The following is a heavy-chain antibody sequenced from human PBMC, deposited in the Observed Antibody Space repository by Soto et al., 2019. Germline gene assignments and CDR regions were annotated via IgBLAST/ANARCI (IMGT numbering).Heavy chain of an antibody. V-gene: IGHV3-33*01. D-gene: IGHD3-22*01. Sequence: PGGSLRLSCAASGFTFSSYGMHWVRQAPGKGLEWVAVIWYDGSNKYYADSVKGRFTISRDNSKNTLYLQMNSLRAEDTAVYYCARDKYYYDSSGYYYLAYWGQGTLVTVSS. CDR2: IWYDGSNK. CDR1: GFTFSSYG. J-gene: IGHJ4*02. CDR3: ARDKYYYDSSGYYYLAY.